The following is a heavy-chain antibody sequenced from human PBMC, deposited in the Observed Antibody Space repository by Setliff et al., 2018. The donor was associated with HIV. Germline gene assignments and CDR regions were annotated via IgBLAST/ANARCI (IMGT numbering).Heavy chain of an antibody. D-gene: IGHD4-17*01. CDR2: IYYSGSI. CDR3: AKKGNGDYHFDY. CDR1: GYSISSNDW. V-gene: IGHV4-28*05. Sequence: SETLSLTCVVSGYSISSNDWWGWIRQSPGKGLEWIGYIYYSGSIYYNPSLKSRVTMSVDASKNQFSLKLSSVTAVDTAVYYCAKKGNGDYHFDYWGQGTLVTVSS. J-gene: IGHJ4*02.